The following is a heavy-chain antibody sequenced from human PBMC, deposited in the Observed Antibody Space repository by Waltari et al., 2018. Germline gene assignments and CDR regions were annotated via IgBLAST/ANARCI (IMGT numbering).Heavy chain of an antibody. Sequence: QVQLVQSGAEVKKPGSSVKVSCKASGGTFSSYAISWVRQATGQGLGWMGRIIPIFGTANYAQKFQGRVTITADKSTSTAYMELSSLRSEDTAVHYCARDTAVVVRRGYFDYWGQGTLVTVSS. J-gene: IGHJ4*02. CDR2: IIPIFGTA. D-gene: IGHD3-22*01. CDR3: ARDTAVVVRRGYFDY. CDR1: GGTFSSYA. V-gene: IGHV1-69*08.